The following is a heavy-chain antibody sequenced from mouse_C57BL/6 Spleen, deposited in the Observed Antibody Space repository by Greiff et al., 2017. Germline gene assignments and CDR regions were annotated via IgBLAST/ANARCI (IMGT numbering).Heavy chain of an antibody. J-gene: IGHJ4*01. D-gene: IGHD2-4*01. V-gene: IGHV1-85*01. Sequence: QVQLKESGPELVKPGASVKLSCKASGYTFTSYDINWVKQRPGQGLEWIGWIYPRDGSTKYNEKFKGKATLTVDTSSSTAYMELHSLTSEDSAVYFCARSDYDAWKVYAMDYWGQGTSVTVSS. CDR2: IYPRDGST. CDR1: GYTFTSYD. CDR3: ARSDYDAWKVYAMDY.